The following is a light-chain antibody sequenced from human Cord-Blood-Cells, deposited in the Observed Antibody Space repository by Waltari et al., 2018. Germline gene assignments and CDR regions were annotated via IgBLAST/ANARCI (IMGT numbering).Light chain of an antibody. Sequence: QSALTQPASVSGSPGQSITISCTGTSSDVGGYNYVSWYQQHPGKAPKLMIYDVSKRPSGVSHRFSGSKSGNTASLTISGLQAEDEADYYCSSYTSSSTWVFGGGTKLTV. V-gene: IGLV2-14*01. J-gene: IGLJ3*02. CDR2: DVS. CDR3: SSYTSSSTWV. CDR1: SSDVGGYNY.